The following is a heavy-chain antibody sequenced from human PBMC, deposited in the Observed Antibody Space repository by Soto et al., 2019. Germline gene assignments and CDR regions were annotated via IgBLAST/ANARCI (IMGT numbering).Heavy chain of an antibody. Sequence: QVQLVQSGAEVKKPGSSVKVSCKASGGTFSSYTISWVRQAPGQGLEWMGRIIPILGTANYAQKFQGRVTIIANKSTSTAYMELSSLTSEDTAVYYCARAWDYGETRGAFDPWGEGTLVTVSS. J-gene: IGHJ5*02. V-gene: IGHV1-69*08. CDR3: ARAWDYGETRGAFDP. D-gene: IGHD4-17*01. CDR1: GGTFSSYT. CDR2: IIPILGTA.